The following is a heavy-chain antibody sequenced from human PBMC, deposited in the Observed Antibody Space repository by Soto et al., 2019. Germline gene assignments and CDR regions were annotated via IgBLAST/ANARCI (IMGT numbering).Heavy chain of an antibody. Sequence: GGSLRLSCAASGFTFSNAWVSWVRQAPGKGLEWVGRIKSKTDGGTTDYAAPVKGRFTISRDDSKNTLYLQMNSLKTEDTAVYYCTTPYYDILTGYYHDYWGQGTLVTVSS. CDR3: TTPYYDILTGYYHDY. V-gene: IGHV3-15*01. D-gene: IGHD3-9*01. J-gene: IGHJ4*02. CDR1: GFTFSNAW. CDR2: IKSKTDGGTT.